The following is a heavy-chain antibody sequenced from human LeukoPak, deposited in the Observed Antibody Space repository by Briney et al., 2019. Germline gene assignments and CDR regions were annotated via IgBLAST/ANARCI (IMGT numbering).Heavy chain of an antibody. V-gene: IGHV4-30-4*01. CDR2: IYYSGST. CDR3: ARGGYSYGHFDY. D-gene: IGHD5-18*01. J-gene: IGHJ4*02. CDR1: GGSISSGDYY. Sequence: SETLSLTCTVSGGSISSGDYYWSWIRQPPGKGLEWIGYIYYSGSTYYNPSLKSRVTISVDTSKNQFSLKLSSETAADTAVYYCARGGYSYGHFDYWGQGTLVTVSS.